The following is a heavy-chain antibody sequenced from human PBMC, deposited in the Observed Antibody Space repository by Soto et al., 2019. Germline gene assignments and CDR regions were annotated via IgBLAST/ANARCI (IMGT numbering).Heavy chain of an antibody. J-gene: IGHJ6*03. CDR1: GFTVSGNY. CDR3: ARPAWGLWFGYMDV. V-gene: IGHV3-53*04. D-gene: IGHD3-10*01. Sequence: EVQLVESGGGLVQPGGSLRLSCAVSGFTVSGNYMSWVRQAPGEGLEWVSVLYSGGTTYYADSVKGRFTISRHNSNNTLFLQMDSLRVDDTAIYYCARPAWGLWFGYMDVWGKGTTVTVSS. CDR2: LYSGGTT.